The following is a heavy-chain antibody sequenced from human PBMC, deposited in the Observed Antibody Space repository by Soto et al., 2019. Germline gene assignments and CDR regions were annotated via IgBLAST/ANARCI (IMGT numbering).Heavy chain of an antibody. J-gene: IGHJ4*02. CDR1: GVMFTSSA. V-gene: IGHV1-58*01. CDR3: AAVPVLRFLKWLPAYFDY. CDR2: LVVGSGNT. Sequence: GASVKVSCKTSGVMFTSSAVQWLRQPRGQRLEWIGWLVVGSGNTHYAQHFQERVTLTRDMSTGTAYMELSSLRSEDTAVYYCAAVPVLRFLKWLPAYFDYWGQGTLVTVSS. D-gene: IGHD3-3*01.